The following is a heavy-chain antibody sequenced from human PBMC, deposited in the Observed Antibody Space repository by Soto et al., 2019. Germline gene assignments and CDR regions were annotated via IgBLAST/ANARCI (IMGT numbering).Heavy chain of an antibody. J-gene: IGHJ3*02. CDR1: GFTFSSYG. V-gene: IGHV3-30*18. CDR2: ISYDGSNK. CDR3: AKDGADNSRAVWFGDTDAFDI. D-gene: IGHD3-10*01. Sequence: QVQLVESGGGVVQPGRSLRLSCVASGFTFSSYGMHWVRQAPGKGLEWVAVISYDGSNKYYADSVKGRFTISRDNSKNTLYLQMNSLRAEDTAVYYCAKDGADNSRAVWFGDTDAFDIWGQGTMVTVSS.